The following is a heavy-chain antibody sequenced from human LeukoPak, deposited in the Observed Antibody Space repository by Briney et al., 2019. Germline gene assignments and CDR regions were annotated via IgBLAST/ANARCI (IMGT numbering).Heavy chain of an antibody. CDR1: GGSITSTNW. CDR3: TRESGPYCPFGY. Sequence: PSETLSRTCGGSGGSITSTNWWSWVRQPPGQGLEWIGEISLTGRTNYNPSLIGRVIMSLDESRNQLSLTLTSVTAADTAMYYCTRESGPYCPFGYWGQGTLVVVPS. CDR2: ISLTGRT. J-gene: IGHJ4*02. V-gene: IGHV4-4*02. D-gene: IGHD1-26*01.